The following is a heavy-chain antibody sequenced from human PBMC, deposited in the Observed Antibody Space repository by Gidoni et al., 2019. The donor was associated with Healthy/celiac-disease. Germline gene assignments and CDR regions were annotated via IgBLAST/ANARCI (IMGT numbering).Heavy chain of an antibody. V-gene: IGHV3-48*03. CDR3: ASNIGYGDYDGDY. CDR2: ISSSGSTI. CDR1: GFTFSSYE. D-gene: IGHD4-17*01. Sequence: EVQLVESGGGLVQPGGSLRLSCAASGFTFSSYEMNWVRQAPGKGLEWVSYISSSGSTIYYADSVKGRFTISRDNAKNSLYLQMNSLRAEDTAVYYCASNIGYGDYDGDYWGQGTLVTVSS. J-gene: IGHJ4*02.